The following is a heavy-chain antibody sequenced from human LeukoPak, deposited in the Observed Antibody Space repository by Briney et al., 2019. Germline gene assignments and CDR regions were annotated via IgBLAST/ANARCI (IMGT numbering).Heavy chain of an antibody. CDR2: IYYSGST. CDR3: ARERYSYGSNFDY. D-gene: IGHD5-18*01. J-gene: IGHJ4*02. CDR1: GGPISSYY. Sequence: SENLSLTCTVSGGPISSYYWSWIRQPPGKGLEWIGYIYYSGSTNYNPSLKSRVTISVDTSKNQFSLKLSSVTAADTAVYYCARERYSYGSNFDYWGQGTLVTVSS. V-gene: IGHV4-59*01.